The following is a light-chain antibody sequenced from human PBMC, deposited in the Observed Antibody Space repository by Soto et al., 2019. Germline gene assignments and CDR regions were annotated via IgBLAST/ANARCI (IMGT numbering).Light chain of an antibody. CDR2: GAS. J-gene: IGKJ2*01. V-gene: IGKV3-20*01. CDR3: QQYGRSSRT. Sequence: EIVLTQSPGTLSLSPGERATLSCRASQSVSSSYLAWYQQKPGQAPRLLIYGASSRATGIPDRFSGSESGTDFTLTISRLEPEDFAVYYCQQYGRSSRTFGRGTKREIK. CDR1: QSVSSSY.